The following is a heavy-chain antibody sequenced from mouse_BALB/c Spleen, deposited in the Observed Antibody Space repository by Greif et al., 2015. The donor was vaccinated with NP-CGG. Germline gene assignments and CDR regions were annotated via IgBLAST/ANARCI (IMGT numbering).Heavy chain of an antibody. CDR1: GYTFTSYW. CDR3: TREGYQFSYAMDY. V-gene: IGHV1-5*01. CDR2: IYPGNSDT. Sequence: EVQLQQSGTVLARPGASVKMSCKASGYTFTSYWMHWVKQRPGQGLEWIGAIYPGNSDTSYNQKFKGKAKLTAVTSTSTAYMELSSLTNEDSAVYYCTREGYQFSYAMDYWGQGTSVTVSS. J-gene: IGHJ4*01. D-gene: IGHD2-2*01.